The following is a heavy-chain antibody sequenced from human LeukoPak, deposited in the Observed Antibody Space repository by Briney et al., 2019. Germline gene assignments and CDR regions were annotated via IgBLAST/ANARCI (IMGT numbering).Heavy chain of an antibody. CDR2: INTNTGNP. CDR1: GYTFTSYA. Sequence: ASVKVSCKASGYTFTSYAMNWVRQAPGQGLEWMGWINTNTGNPTYAQGFTGRFVFSLDTSVSTAYLQISSLKAEDTAVYYCARLDSSGWYGYYHGMDVWGQGTTVTVSS. V-gene: IGHV7-4-1*02. CDR3: ARLDSSGWYGYYHGMDV. D-gene: IGHD6-19*01. J-gene: IGHJ6*02.